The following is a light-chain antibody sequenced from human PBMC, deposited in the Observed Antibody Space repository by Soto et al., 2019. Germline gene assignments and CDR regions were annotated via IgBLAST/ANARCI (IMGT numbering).Light chain of an antibody. CDR1: QSITRW. CDR2: DAY. J-gene: IGKJ4*01. CDR3: QQYNHHSGLT. Sequence: DIQMTQSPSTLSAAIGDRVTITCRASQSITRWLAWYQQKPGKAPKLLIYDAYSLESGVPSRFSGSGSGAEFTLTISSLQPDDFATYYCQQYNHHSGLTFGGGTKVEI. V-gene: IGKV1-5*01.